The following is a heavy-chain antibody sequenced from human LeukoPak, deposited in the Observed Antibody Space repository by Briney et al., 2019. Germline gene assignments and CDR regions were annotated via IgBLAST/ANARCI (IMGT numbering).Heavy chain of an antibody. CDR3: ATDISVAGSFLPCAY. J-gene: IGHJ4*02. D-gene: IGHD6-19*01. CDR2: IYTSGST. V-gene: IGHV4-4*07. Sequence: SETLSLTCTVSCGSISSYYWSWIRQPAGKGLELIGRIYTSGSTKSTPSLKSRVTMSAAPSTNQSSLTLSSVTAADPAVYSCATDISVAGSFLPCAYWGQRTLVTVSS. CDR1: CGSISSYY.